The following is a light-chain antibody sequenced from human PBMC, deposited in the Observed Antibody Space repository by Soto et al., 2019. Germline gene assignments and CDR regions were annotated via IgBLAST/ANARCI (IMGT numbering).Light chain of an antibody. Sequence: EVVMTQSPATLSVFPGERVTLSCRASQSVSTSLAWYQQKPGQAPRLLIYSASTRATGIPARFSGSGSGTEFTLTISXLESEDFAVYYCQQYIHGYTFGQGTELEIK. CDR3: QQYIHGYT. CDR2: SAS. CDR1: QSVSTS. V-gene: IGKV3-15*01. J-gene: IGKJ2*01.